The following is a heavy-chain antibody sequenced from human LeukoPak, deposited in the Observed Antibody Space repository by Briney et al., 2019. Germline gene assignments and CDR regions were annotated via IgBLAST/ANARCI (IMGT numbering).Heavy chain of an antibody. CDR2: ISAYNGNT. V-gene: IGHV1-18*01. D-gene: IGHD3-22*01. J-gene: IGHJ4*02. CDR1: GYTFTSYG. Sequence: ASVKVSCKASGYTFTSYGISWVRQAPGQGLEWMGWISAYNGNTNYAQKLQGRVTMTTDTSTSTAYMELRSLRSDDTAVYYCARPPHPYDSSGYPDYWGQGILVTVSS. CDR3: ARPPHPYDSSGYPDY.